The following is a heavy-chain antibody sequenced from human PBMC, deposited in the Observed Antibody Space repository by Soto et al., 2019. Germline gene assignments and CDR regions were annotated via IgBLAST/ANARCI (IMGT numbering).Heavy chain of an antibody. CDR3: ARDTYSSSWYAYYYGMDV. CDR2: ISYDGSNK. CDR1: GFTFSSYA. D-gene: IGHD6-13*01. J-gene: IGHJ6*02. Sequence: GGSLRLSCAASGFTFSSYAMHWVRQAPGKGLEWVAVISYDGSNKYYADSVKGRFTISRDNSKNTLYLQMNSLRAEDTAVYYCARDTYSSSWYAYYYGMDVWGQGTTVTVSS. V-gene: IGHV3-30-3*01.